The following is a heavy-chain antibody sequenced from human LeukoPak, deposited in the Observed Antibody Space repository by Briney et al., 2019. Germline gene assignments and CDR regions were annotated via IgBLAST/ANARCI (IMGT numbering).Heavy chain of an antibody. CDR2: IFSNGDP. Sequence: SGGSLRLSCTASEFTVSRNYMLWVRQAPGKGLEWVSLIFSNGDPHYADSVKGRFTISRDTSKNTVSLQMNSLRVEDTAMYYCTRDQMNYWGQGTLVTVSS. CDR1: EFTVSRNY. D-gene: IGHD5-24*01. V-gene: IGHV3-53*01. J-gene: IGHJ4*02. CDR3: TRDQMNY.